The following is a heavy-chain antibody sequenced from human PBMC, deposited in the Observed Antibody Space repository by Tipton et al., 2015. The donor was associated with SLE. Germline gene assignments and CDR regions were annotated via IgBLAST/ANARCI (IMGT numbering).Heavy chain of an antibody. J-gene: IGHJ3*02. Sequence: TLSLTCTVSGGSISSHYWGWIRQPPGKGLEWIGYIYYSGSTNYNPSLKSRVTISVDTSKNQFSLKLSSVTAADTAVYYCARDYYMRAFDIWGQGTMVTVSS. V-gene: IGHV4-59*11. CDR2: IYYSGST. CDR1: GGSISSHY. D-gene: IGHD1-26*01. CDR3: ARDYYMRAFDI.